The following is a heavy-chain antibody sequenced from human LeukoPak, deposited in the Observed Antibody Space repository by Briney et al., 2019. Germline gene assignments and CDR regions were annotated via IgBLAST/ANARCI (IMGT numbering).Heavy chain of an antibody. Sequence: GGSLRLSCAVSGFTFSSYAMSWVRQAPGKGLEWVSAISGSGGSTYYADSVKGRFTISRDNSKNTLYLQMNSLRAEDTAVYYCAKDQREYYDYVWGSYRSEYFQHWGQGTLVTVSS. CDR1: GFTFSSYA. V-gene: IGHV3-23*01. CDR2: ISGSGGST. D-gene: IGHD3-16*02. J-gene: IGHJ1*01. CDR3: AKDQREYYDYVWGSYRSEYFQH.